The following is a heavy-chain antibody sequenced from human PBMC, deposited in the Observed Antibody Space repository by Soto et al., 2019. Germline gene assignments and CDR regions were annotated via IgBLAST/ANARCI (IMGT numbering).Heavy chain of an antibody. CDR1: GGSFSGYY. V-gene: IGHV4-34*01. CDR2: INHSGST. Sequence: SETLSLTCAVYGGSFSGYYWSWIRQPPGKGLEWIGEINHSGSTNYNPSLKSRVTISVDTSKNQFSLKLSSVTAADTAVYCCASGAAMAYFDYWGQGTLVTVSS. J-gene: IGHJ4*02. D-gene: IGHD5-18*01. CDR3: ASGAAMAYFDY.